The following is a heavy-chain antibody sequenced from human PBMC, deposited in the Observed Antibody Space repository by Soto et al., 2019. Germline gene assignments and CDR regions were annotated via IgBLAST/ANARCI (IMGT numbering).Heavy chain of an antibody. D-gene: IGHD6-6*01. CDR2: IYYTGSA. J-gene: IGHJ6*02. Sequence: QVQLRESGPGLVQPSQTLSLTCTVSGGSISSGGYYWTWIRQHPGKGLEWIGYIYYTGSASYNPSLKPRLLLSMDTSRGECSLKLCSVTPADSAVYYCARTYSGSSRGLDVWCQGTTGTVSS. CDR1: GGSISSGGYY. V-gene: IGHV4-31*03. CDR3: ARTYSGSSRGLDV.